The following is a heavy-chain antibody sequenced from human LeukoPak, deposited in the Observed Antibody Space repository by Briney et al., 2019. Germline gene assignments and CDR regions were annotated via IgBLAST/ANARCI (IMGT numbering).Heavy chain of an antibody. V-gene: IGHV3-13*01. Sequence: GGSLRLSCAASGFTFSSYDMHCVRQATGKGLEWVSAIGTAGDTYYPGSVKGRFTISRENAKNSLYLQMNSLRAGDTAVYYCARARVAYYYGSGSRGYYYGMDVWGQGTTVTVSS. J-gene: IGHJ6*02. CDR2: IGTAGDT. CDR1: GFTFSSYD. CDR3: ARARVAYYYGSGSRGYYYGMDV. D-gene: IGHD3-10*01.